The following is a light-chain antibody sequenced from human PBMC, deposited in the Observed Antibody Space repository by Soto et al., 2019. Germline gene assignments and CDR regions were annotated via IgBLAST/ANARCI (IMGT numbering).Light chain of an antibody. J-gene: IGLJ3*02. Sequence: QSVLTQPPSASGSPGQSVTISCTGTSSDVGGYKYVSWYQQHPGKAPKLMIYEVSKRTSGVPDRFSGSKSGNTASLTVSGLQAEDEADYYCSSYAGSILGVFGGGTKLTVL. CDR1: SSDVGGYKY. CDR3: SSYAGSILGV. V-gene: IGLV2-8*01. CDR2: EVS.